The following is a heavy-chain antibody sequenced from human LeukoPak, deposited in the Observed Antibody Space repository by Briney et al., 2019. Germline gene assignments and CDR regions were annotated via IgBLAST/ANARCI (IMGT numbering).Heavy chain of an antibody. CDR2: INHSGST. CDR1: GGSFSGYY. CDR3: ARAYCSGGSCYSYDH. D-gene: IGHD2-15*01. V-gene: IGHV4-34*01. J-gene: IGHJ5*02. Sequence: KPSETLSLTCAVYGGSFSGYYWSWIRQPPGKGLEWIGEINHSGSTNYNPSLKSRVTISVDTSKNQFSLKLSSVTAADTAVYYCARAYCSGGSCYSYDHWGQGTLVTVSS.